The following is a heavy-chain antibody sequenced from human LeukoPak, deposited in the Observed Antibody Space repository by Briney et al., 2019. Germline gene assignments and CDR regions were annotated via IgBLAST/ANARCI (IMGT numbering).Heavy chain of an antibody. CDR2: ISSSGSTI. V-gene: IGHV3-11*01. CDR1: GFTFSDYY. J-gene: IGHJ5*02. D-gene: IGHD3-3*01. Sequence: GGSLRLSCAASGFTFSDYYMSWIRQAPGKGLEWVSYISSSGSTIYYADSVKGRFTISRDNAKNSLYLQMNSLRAEDTAVYYCARDSYDFWSGYHNWFDPWGQGTLVTVSS. CDR3: ARDSYDFWSGYHNWFDP.